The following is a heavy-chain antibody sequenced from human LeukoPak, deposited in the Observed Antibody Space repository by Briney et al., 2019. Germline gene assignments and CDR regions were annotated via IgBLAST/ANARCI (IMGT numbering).Heavy chain of an antibody. Sequence: PSETLSLTCAVYGGSFSGYYWSWIRQPPGKGLEWIGEINHSGSTNYNPSLKSRVTISVDTSKNQFSLKLSSVTAADTAVYYCARERSGYYYYYYMDVWGKGTTVTASS. D-gene: IGHD3-10*01. J-gene: IGHJ6*03. CDR2: INHSGST. CDR1: GGSFSGYY. CDR3: ARERSGYYYYYYMDV. V-gene: IGHV4-34*01.